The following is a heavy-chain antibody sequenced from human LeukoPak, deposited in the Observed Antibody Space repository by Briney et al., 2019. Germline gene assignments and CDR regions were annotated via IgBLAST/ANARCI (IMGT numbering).Heavy chain of an antibody. CDR1: GFTFSSYG. Sequence: PGGSLRLSCAASGFTFSSYGMHWVRQAPGKGLEWVAFIRYDGSNRYYAYSVKGRFTISRDNSKNTLYLQMNSLRAEDTAVYYCAKDPGAHYYGSGSYRRGYYFDYWGQGTLVTVSS. CDR2: IRYDGSNR. CDR3: AKDPGAHYYGSGSYRRGYYFDY. D-gene: IGHD3-10*01. J-gene: IGHJ4*02. V-gene: IGHV3-30*02.